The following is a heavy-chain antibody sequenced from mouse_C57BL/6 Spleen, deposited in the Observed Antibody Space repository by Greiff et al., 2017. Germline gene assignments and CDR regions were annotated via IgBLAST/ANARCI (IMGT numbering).Heavy chain of an antibody. J-gene: IGHJ2*01. V-gene: IGHV3-6*01. D-gene: IGHD1-1*01. Sequence: EVQLQQSGPGLVKPSQSLSLTCSVTGYSITSGYYWNWIRQFPGNKLEWMGYISYDGSNNYNPSLKNRISITRDTSKNQFFLKLNSVTTEDTATYDCARDGSSYDYFDYWGQGTTLTVSS. CDR2: ISYDGSN. CDR1: GYSITSGYY. CDR3: ARDGSSYDYFDY.